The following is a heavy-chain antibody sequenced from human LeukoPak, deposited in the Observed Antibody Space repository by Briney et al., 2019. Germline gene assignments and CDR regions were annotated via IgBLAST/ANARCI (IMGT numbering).Heavy chain of an antibody. V-gene: IGHV3-33*06. CDR2: IWYDGSNK. CDR1: GFTFSSYG. D-gene: IGHD1-20*01. CDR3: AKKGYNWNPNYYYYMDV. Sequence: QAGGSLSLSCAASGFTFSSYGMHWVRQAPGKGLEWVAVIWYDGSNKYYADSVKGRFTISRDNSKNTLYLQMNSLRAEDTAVYYCAKKGYNWNPNYYYYMDVWGKGTTVTVSS. J-gene: IGHJ6*03.